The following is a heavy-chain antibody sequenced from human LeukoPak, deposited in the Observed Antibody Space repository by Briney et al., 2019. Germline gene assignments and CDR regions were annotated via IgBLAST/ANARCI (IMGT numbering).Heavy chain of an antibody. D-gene: IGHD6-25*01. CDR1: GFTFDDYG. J-gene: IGHJ6*02. V-gene: IGHV3-20*04. Sequence: GGSLRLSCVASGFTFDDYGMSWVRQAPGKGLEWVSGINWNGGSTGHADSVKGRFTISRDNAKNSLYLQMNSLRAEDTALYYCARGGYGYYYGMDVWGQGTTVTVSS. CDR3: ARGGYGYYYGMDV. CDR2: INWNGGST.